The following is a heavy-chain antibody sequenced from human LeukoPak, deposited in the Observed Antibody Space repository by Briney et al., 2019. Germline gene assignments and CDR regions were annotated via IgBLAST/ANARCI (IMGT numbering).Heavy chain of an antibody. V-gene: IGHV3-30*02. CDR1: GFTFSSYG. CDR3: AKRRGKAAAGSVGAFDI. Sequence: QPGGSLRLSCAASGFTFSSYGMHWVRQAPGKGLEWVAFIRYDGSNKYYADSVKGRFTISRDNSKNTLYLQMNSLRAEDTAVYYCAKRRGKAAAGSVGAFDIWGQGTMVTVSS. CDR2: IRYDGSNK. J-gene: IGHJ3*02. D-gene: IGHD6-13*01.